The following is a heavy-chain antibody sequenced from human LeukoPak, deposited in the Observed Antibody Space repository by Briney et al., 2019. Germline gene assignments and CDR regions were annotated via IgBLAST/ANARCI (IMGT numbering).Heavy chain of an antibody. V-gene: IGHV3-11*01. D-gene: IGHD2-8*01. CDR3: ARGSIVLMVYAPFDY. CDR2: ISSSGSTI. Sequence: GGSLRLSCAASGFTFSDYYMSWIRQAPGKGLEWVSYISSSGSTIYYADSVKGRFTISRDNAKNSLYLQMNSLRAEDTAVYYCARGSIVLMVYAPFDYWGQGTLVTVSS. CDR1: GFTFSDYY. J-gene: IGHJ4*02.